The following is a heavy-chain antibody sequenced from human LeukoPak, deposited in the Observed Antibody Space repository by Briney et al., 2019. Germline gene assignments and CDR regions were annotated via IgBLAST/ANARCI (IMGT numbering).Heavy chain of an antibody. J-gene: IGHJ1*01. CDR1: GFTFSSYS. CDR2: ISSTSRHI. Sequence: GGSLRLSCAASGFTFSSYSMNWVRQAPGKGLEWVSSISSTSRHIYYADSVKGRFTISRDNAKNSLYLQMNSLRPEDTAVYYCGRDGVGATDAEYIQHWGQGTLVTVSS. D-gene: IGHD1-26*01. V-gene: IGHV3-21*01. CDR3: GRDGVGATDAEYIQH.